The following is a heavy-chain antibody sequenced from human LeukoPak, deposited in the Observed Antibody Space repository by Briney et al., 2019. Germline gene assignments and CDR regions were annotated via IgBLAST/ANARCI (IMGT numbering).Heavy chain of an antibody. CDR2: INHSGST. CDR1: GGSFSGYY. Sequence: SETLSLTCAVYGGSFSGYYWSWIRQPPGKGLEWIGEINHSGSTNYNPSLKSRVTISVDTSKNQFSLKLSSVTAADTAVYYCASGLPWFGELQYYYYGMDVWGQGTTVTVSS. D-gene: IGHD3-10*01. CDR3: ASGLPWFGELQYYYYGMDV. J-gene: IGHJ6*02. V-gene: IGHV4-34*01.